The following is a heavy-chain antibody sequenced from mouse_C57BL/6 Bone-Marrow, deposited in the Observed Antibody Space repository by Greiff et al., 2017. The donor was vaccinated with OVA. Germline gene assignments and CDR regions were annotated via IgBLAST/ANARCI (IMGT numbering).Heavy chain of an antibody. CDR3: ARRGGSSYSDY. CDR2: ISSGGSYT. CDR1: GFTFSSYG. Sequence: EVQLVESGGDLVKPGGSLKLSCAASGFTFSSYGMSWVRQTPDKRLEWVATISSGGSYTYYPDSVKGRFTISRDNAKNTLYLQMSSLKSEDTAMYYCARRGGSSYSDYWGQGTTLTVSS. J-gene: IGHJ2*01. V-gene: IGHV5-6*01. D-gene: IGHD1-1*01.